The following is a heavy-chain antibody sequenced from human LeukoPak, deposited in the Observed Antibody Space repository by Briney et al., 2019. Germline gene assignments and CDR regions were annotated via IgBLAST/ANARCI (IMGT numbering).Heavy chain of an antibody. Sequence: GGSLRLFCAASGFTFSSNGMHWVRQAPGKGLEWVAMIRNHGNDEYHADSVKGRFSVSRDNSKNTMYPQMNSLRAEDTAVYYCAKDASWSLDYWGQGTLVTVSP. CDR3: AKDASWSLDY. V-gene: IGHV3-30*02. CDR2: IRNHGNDE. J-gene: IGHJ4*02. CDR1: GFTFSSNG. D-gene: IGHD6-13*01.